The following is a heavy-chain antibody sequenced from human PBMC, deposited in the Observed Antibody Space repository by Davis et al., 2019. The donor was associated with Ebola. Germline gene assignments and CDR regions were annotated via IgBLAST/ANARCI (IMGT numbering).Heavy chain of an antibody. Sequence: MPSDTLSLTCSASGCSVGSDYWSWIRQSPGKGLEWIAFISNGGRTIYNPSLRGRVTISIDTSKNQFSLEVRSVTAADTAFYYCVRGSDAYKTGYWGQGTLVTVSS. CDR3: VRGSDAYKTGY. CDR1: GCSVGSDY. V-gene: IGHV4-59*02. J-gene: IGHJ4*02. D-gene: IGHD5-24*01. CDR2: ISNGGRT.